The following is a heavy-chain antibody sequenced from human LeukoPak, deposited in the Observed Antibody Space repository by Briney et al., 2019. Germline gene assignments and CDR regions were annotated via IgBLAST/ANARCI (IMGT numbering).Heavy chain of an antibody. CDR1: GFMFSIYW. V-gene: IGHV3-30*18. Sequence: PGGSLKLSCAASGFMFSIYWMNWVRQAPGKGLEWVAVISYDGSNKYYADSVKGRFTISRDNSKNTLYLQMNSLRAEDTAVYYCAKDGYRYCSSTSCFYFDYWGQGTLVTVSS. CDR3: AKDGYRYCSSTSCFYFDY. D-gene: IGHD2-2*01. CDR2: ISYDGSNK. J-gene: IGHJ4*02.